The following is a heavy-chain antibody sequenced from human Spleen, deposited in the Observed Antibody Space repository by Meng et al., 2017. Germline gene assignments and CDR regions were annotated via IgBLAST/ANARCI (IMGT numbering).Heavy chain of an antibody. CDR1: GGSVSSYC. V-gene: IGHV4-59*02. Sequence: SETLSLTCTVSGGSVSSYCWSWIRQPPGKRLEWIGYIYYSGNTNYSFSLKSRVTISVDTSKIHFSLKLSSVTAADSAVYYCARGPTTMAHDFDYWGQGNLVTGAS. D-gene: IGHD4-11*01. CDR3: ARGPTTMAHDFDY. CDR2: IYYSGNT. J-gene: IGHJ4*02.